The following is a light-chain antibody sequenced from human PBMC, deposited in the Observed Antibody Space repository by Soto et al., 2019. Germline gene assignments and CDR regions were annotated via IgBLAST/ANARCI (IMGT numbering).Light chain of an antibody. J-gene: IGKJ1*01. V-gene: IGKV3-20*01. CDR1: QSVTSSY. CDR3: QQYGNSPST. CDR2: GVS. Sequence: EIVLTQSPGSLSLSPGERATLSCRASQSVTSSYLAWYQQKPGQAPRLLIYGVSTRATGISARFSGGGSVTEFTLTISSLQSEDFALYYCQQYGNSPSTFGQGTTVDIK.